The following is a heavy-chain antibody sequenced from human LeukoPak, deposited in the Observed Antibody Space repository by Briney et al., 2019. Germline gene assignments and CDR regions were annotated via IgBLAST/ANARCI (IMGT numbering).Heavy chain of an antibody. V-gene: IGHV1-2*02. CDR1: GYTFTGYY. Sequence: ASVKVSCKASGYTFTGYYMHWVRQAPGQGLEWMGRINPNSGNTNFAQKFQGRVTMTRDTAISTAYMELSRLKSDDTAVYYCARSSGWYRIIDYWGQGTLVTVSS. CDR2: INPNSGNT. J-gene: IGHJ4*02. D-gene: IGHD6-19*01. CDR3: ARSSGWYRIIDY.